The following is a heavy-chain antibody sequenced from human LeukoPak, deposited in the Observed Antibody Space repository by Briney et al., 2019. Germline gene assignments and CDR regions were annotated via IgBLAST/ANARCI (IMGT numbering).Heavy chain of an antibody. CDR2: IRSKAYGGTT. V-gene: IGHV3-49*04. Sequence: PGGALRLSCTASGFTFGDYAMSWVRQAPGKGLEGVGFIRSKAYGGTTEYAASVKGRFTISRDDSKSIAYLQMNSLKTEDTAVYYCTRKGVYGSGSPDYWGQGTLVTVSS. CDR3: TRKGVYGSGSPDY. CDR1: GFTFGDYA. D-gene: IGHD3-10*01. J-gene: IGHJ4*02.